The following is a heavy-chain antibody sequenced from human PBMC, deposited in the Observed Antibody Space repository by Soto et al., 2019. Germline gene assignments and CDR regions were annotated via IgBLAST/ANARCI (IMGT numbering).Heavy chain of an antibody. CDR3: SRLMKSSQDAFDI. D-gene: IGHD6-13*01. V-gene: IGHV3-49*04. CDR2: VRSKDYGGTT. J-gene: IGHJ3*02. Sequence: SLRLSCTASGFTFGDYAMSWVRQAPGKGLEWVGFVRSKDYGGTTKYAASVKGRFTISRDDSKSIAYLQMNSLKTEDTAVYYCSRLMKSSQDAFDIWGQGTMVTVSS. CDR1: GFTFGDYA.